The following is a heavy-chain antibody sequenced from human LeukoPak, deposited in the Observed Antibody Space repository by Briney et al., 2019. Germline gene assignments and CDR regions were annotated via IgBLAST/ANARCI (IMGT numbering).Heavy chain of an antibody. J-gene: IGHJ5*02. D-gene: IGHD3-10*01. CDR2: LCCGGST. V-gene: IGHV4-39*02. CDR3: ARKVVRGVICWFDA. CDR1: GGSISSSAYY. Sequence: SETLSLTCTVSGGSISSSAYYWGWIRQPPGKGLEWIGSLCCGGSTYYSPSLRRRVTISVDTSKNHFSLKLSSVIAADTAVYYCARKVVRGVICWFDAWGQGTLVTVSS.